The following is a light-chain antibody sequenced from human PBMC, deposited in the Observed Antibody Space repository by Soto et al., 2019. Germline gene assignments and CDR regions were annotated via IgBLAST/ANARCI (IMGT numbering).Light chain of an antibody. J-gene: IGKJ1*01. CDR1: QSVSSN. CDR3: QQYKKWPRT. Sequence: EIVMTQSPATLFASTGERATLSCRASQSVSSNLAWYQQKPGQAPRVVIYGASTRAAGIPARFSGSGSGTEFTLTISSLQSEDFAVYYCQQYKKWPRTFGQGTKVEIK. CDR2: GAS. V-gene: IGKV3-15*01.